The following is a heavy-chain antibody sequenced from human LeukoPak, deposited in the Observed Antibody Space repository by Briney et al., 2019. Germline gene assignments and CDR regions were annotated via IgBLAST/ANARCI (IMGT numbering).Heavy chain of an antibody. J-gene: IGHJ6*02. CDR1: GGSISSYY. V-gene: IGHV4-59*01. D-gene: IGHD3-22*01. CDR3: ARGYYDSSGYMRYGMDV. CDR2: IYYSGST. Sequence: SETLSLTCTVSGGSISSYYWSWIRQPPGKGLEWIGYIYYSGSTSYNPSLKSRVTISVDTPKNQFSLKLSSVTAADTAVYYCARGYYDSSGYMRYGMDVWGQGTTVTVSS.